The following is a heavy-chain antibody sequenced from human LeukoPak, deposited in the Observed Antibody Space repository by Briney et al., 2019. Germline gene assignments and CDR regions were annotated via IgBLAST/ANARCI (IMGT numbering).Heavy chain of an antibody. CDR3: ARGRLLDY. CDR2: ISGSGGTT. Sequence: TGGSLRLSCAASGFTFSSYAMSWVRQAPGKGLEWVAAISGSGGTTYYADSVKGRFTISRDNSKNTVYLQMNSLRAEDTAVYYCARGRLLDYWGQGTLVTVSS. J-gene: IGHJ4*02. D-gene: IGHD4-11*01. CDR1: GFTFSSYA. V-gene: IGHV3-23*01.